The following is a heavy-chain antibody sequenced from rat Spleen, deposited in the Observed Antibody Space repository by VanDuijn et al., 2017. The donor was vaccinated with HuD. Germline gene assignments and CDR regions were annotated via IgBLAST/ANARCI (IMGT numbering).Heavy chain of an antibody. CDR2: IIYDGGNT. CDR1: GFTFSDYN. V-gene: IGHV5S10*01. J-gene: IGHJ3*01. CDR3: ATPTPGIPFAY. D-gene: IGHD1-4*01. Sequence: EVQLVESDGGLVQPGRSLKLSCAASGFTFSDYNMAWVRQAPKKGLEWVATIIYDGGNTYYRDSVKGRFTISRDNAKSTLYLQMDSLRSEDTATYYCATPTPGIPFAYWGQGTLVTVSS.